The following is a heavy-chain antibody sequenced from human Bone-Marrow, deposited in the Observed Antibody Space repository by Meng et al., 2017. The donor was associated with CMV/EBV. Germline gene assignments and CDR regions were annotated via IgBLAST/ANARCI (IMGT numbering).Heavy chain of an antibody. CDR2: IIPIFGTA. Sequence: SVKVSCKASGGTFSSYAISWVRQAPGQGLEWMGGIIPIFGTANYAQKFQGRVTITADKSTSTAYMELSSLRSEDTAVYYCARGDYRDGYNLGAFDIWGQGTMVPVSS. D-gene: IGHD5-24*01. J-gene: IGHJ3*02. CDR1: GGTFSSYA. CDR3: ARGDYRDGYNLGAFDI. V-gene: IGHV1-69*06.